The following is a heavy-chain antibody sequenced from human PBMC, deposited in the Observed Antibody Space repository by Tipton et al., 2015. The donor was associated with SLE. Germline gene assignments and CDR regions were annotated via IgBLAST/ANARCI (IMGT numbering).Heavy chain of an antibody. J-gene: IGHJ4*02. Sequence: TLSLTCSVSGVSISSYVWSWIRQPPGTGLEWIGYVNYIGSTNYNPSLRSRVTISVDRSKNQFSLKLSSVTAADTAVYYCARLTYYDSTGHFDYWGQGSLVTVSS. V-gene: IGHV4-59*08. CDR2: VNYIGST. CDR3: ARLTYYDSTGHFDY. CDR1: GVSISSYV. D-gene: IGHD3-22*01.